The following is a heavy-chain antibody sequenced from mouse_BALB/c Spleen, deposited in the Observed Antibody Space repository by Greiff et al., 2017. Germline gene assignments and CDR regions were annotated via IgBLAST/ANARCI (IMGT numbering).Heavy chain of an antibody. CDR2: ISSGSSTI. CDR3: ARSPHYYGSTNWYFDV. Sequence: EVKVVESGGGLVQPGGSRKLSCAASGFTFSSFGMHWVRQAPEKGLEWVAYISSGSSTIYYADTVKGRFTISRDNPKNTLFLQMTSLRSEDTAMYYCARSPHYYGSTNWYFDVWGAGTTVTVSS. J-gene: IGHJ1*01. D-gene: IGHD1-1*01. V-gene: IGHV5-17*02. CDR1: GFTFSSFG.